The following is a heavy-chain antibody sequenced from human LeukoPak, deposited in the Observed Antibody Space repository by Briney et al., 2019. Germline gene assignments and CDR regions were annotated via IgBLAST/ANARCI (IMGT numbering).Heavy chain of an antibody. CDR1: GFPFSINA. V-gene: IGHV3-48*03. J-gene: IGHJ6*04. CDR2: ISSSGSTI. D-gene: IGHD3-10*02. CDR3: AELGITMIGGV. Sequence: GGSLRLSCAASGFPFSINAMTWVRQAPGKGLEWVSYISSSGSTIYYADSVKGRFTISRDNAKNSLYLQMNSLRAEDTAVYYCAELGITMIGGVWGKGTTVTISS.